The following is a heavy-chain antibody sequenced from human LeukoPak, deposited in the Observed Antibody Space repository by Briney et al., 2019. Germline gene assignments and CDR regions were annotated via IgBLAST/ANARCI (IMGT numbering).Heavy chain of an antibody. Sequence: SETLSLTCTVSGGSISTYYWSWIRQPAGKGLERMGRIHATGTTRSNPSLKSRVTMSIDTSKNQFSLELSSVTAADTAVYFCATGLPGDYDYNCFDSWGQGTLVTVSS. CDR1: GGSISTYY. D-gene: IGHD5-12*01. V-gene: IGHV4-4*07. J-gene: IGHJ5*01. CDR3: ATGLPGDYDYNCFDS. CDR2: IHATGTT.